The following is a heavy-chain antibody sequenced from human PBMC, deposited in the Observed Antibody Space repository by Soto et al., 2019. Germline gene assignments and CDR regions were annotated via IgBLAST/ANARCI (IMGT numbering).Heavy chain of an antibody. V-gene: IGHV1-18*01. CDR2: ISAYNGNT. Sequence: QVQLVQSGAEVKKPGASVKVSCKASGYTFTSYGINWVRQAPGQGLEWMGWISAYNGNTKYAQKLQGRVTMTMDTATSTGSMELRRMRSDDTAVSFCARDIGQQLFDYWGQGTLGSVSS. CDR1: GYTFTSYG. D-gene: IGHD6-13*01. CDR3: ARDIGQQLFDY. J-gene: IGHJ4*02.